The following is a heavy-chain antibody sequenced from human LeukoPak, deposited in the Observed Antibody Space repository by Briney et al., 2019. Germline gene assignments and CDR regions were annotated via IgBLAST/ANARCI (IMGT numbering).Heavy chain of an antibody. CDR3: ASEYGDYGLDY. V-gene: IGHV3-30*01. J-gene: IGHJ4*02. D-gene: IGHD4-17*01. Sequence: GGSLRLSCAASGFTFSSYAMHWVRQAPGKGLEWVAVISYDGSNKYYADSVKGRFTISRDNSKNTLYLQMNSLRAEDTVVYYCASEYGDYGLDYWGQGTLVTVYS. CDR2: ISYDGSNK. CDR1: GFTFSSYA.